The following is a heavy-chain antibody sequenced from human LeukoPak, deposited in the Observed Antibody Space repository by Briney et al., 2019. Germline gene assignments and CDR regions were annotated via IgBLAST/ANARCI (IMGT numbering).Heavy chain of an antibody. V-gene: IGHV4-59*08. CDR3: ARHVDQCLTPFDY. J-gene: IGHJ4*02. Sequence: SSETLSLTCTVSGGSISSYYWSWIRQPPGKGLEWIGYIYYSGSTNYNPSLKSRVTISVDTSKNQFSLKLSSVTAADTAVYYCARHVDQCLTPFDYWGQGTLVTVSS. CDR1: GGSISSYY. D-gene: IGHD6-19*01. CDR2: IYYSGST.